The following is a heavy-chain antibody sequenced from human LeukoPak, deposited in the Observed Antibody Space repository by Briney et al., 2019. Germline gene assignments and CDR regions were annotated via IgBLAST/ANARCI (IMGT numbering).Heavy chain of an antibody. J-gene: IGHJ5*02. V-gene: IGHV3-23*01. D-gene: IGHD4-23*01. Sequence: GGSLRLSCAASGFTFSSYAMSWVRQAPGKGLEWVSAISGSGGSTYYADSVKGRFTISRDNSKNTLYLQMNSLRAEDTAVYYCAKHNLRVYGGNSDPWGQGTLVTVSS. CDR3: AKHNLRVYGGNSDP. CDR2: ISGSGGST. CDR1: GFTFSSYA.